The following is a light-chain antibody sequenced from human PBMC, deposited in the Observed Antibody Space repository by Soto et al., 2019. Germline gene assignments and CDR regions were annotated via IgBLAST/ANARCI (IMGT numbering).Light chain of an antibody. CDR1: QNMNTG. Sequence: DIKMTHSPSTLSASVGDRVIINCRSSQNMNTGWAWYQQTPVKAPNLLIYDASTSKSGVPLRFSGSGSGTEFTHTNSSMQPDDFAPYYCQQYNSDWYTFGQGTRLEIK. CDR2: DAS. CDR3: QQYNSDWYT. J-gene: IGKJ2*01. V-gene: IGKV1-5*01.